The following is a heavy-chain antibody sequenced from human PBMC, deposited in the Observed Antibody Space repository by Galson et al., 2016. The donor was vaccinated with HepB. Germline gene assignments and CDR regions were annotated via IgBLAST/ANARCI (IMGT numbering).Heavy chain of an antibody. CDR2: IRYTGLSS. V-gene: IGHV3-23*01. Sequence: SLRLSCAASGFTFGDFAMTWIRQVPGKGLEWVSAIRYTGLSSDYADSVKGRFTISRDNSKNTLHLQMNSLRADDTAVYYCAKDGVRSGYSYFDYWGRGTLVTVSS. CDR3: AKDGVRSGYSYFDY. CDR1: GFTFGDFA. J-gene: IGHJ4*02. D-gene: IGHD5-12*01.